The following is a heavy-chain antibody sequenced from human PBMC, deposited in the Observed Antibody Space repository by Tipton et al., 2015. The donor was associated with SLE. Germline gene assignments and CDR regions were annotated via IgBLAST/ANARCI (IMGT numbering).Heavy chain of an antibody. CDR3: ARDRRLIAAPSFWWYFDL. D-gene: IGHD6-13*01. V-gene: IGHV4-61*09. CDR2: IYTSGST. CDR1: GGSIRSSSYY. Sequence: TLSLTCTVSGGSIRSSSYYWSWIRQPPGKGLEWIGYIYTSGSTNYNPSLKSRVTISVDTSKNQFSLKLSSVTAADTAVYYCARDRRLIAAPSFWWYFDLWGRGTLVTVSS. J-gene: IGHJ2*01.